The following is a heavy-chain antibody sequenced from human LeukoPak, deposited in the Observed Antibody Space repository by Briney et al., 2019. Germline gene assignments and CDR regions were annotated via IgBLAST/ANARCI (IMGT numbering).Heavy chain of an antibody. CDR3: ANSAGIAAAGYYFDY. V-gene: IGHV3-48*01. CDR2: ISGGGSTI. CDR1: GFTFTSYS. D-gene: IGHD6-13*01. J-gene: IGHJ4*02. Sequence: GGSLRLSCAASGFTFTSYSMHWVRQSPGKGLEWVSYISGGGSTIYYADSVKGRFTISRDNAQNSLYLQMNSLRAEDTAVYYCANSAGIAAAGYYFDYWGQGTLVTVSS.